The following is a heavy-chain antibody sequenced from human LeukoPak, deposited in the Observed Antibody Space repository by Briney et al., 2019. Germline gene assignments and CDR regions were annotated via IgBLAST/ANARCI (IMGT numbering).Heavy chain of an antibody. D-gene: IGHD3-16*02. CDR2: ISAYNGNT. J-gene: IGHJ4*02. CDR1: GYTFTSYG. Sequence: GASVKVSCKASGYTFTSYGISWVRQAPGQGLEWMGWISAYNGNTNYAQKLQGRVTMTTDTSTSTAYMELRSLRSDDPAVYYWPRAATMIAFGGVIVPGGDYWGQGTLVTVSS. V-gene: IGHV1-18*01. CDR3: PRAATMIAFGGVIVPGGDY.